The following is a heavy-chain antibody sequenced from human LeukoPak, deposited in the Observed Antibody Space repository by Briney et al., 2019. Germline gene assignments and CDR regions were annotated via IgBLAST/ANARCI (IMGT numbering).Heavy chain of an antibody. Sequence: SETLSLTCAVYGGSFSGYYWSWIRQPPGKGLEWIGEINHSGSTNYNPSLKSRVTISVDTSKDQFSLKLSSVTAADTAVYYCARARYSSSFIFDYWGQGTLVTVSS. V-gene: IGHV4-34*01. CDR2: INHSGST. CDR3: ARARYSSSFIFDY. CDR1: GGSFSGYY. J-gene: IGHJ4*02. D-gene: IGHD6-6*01.